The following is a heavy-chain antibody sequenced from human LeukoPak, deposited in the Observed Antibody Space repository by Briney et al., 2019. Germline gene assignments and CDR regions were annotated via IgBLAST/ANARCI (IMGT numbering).Heavy chain of an antibody. J-gene: IGHJ5*02. Sequence: GGSLRLSCAASGFTFSSYAMSWVRQAPVKGLEWVSAISGSGGSTYYADSVKGRFTISRDNSKNTLYLQMNSLRAEDTAVYYCAKARLRGNSFDPWGQGTLVTVSS. CDR2: ISGSGGST. D-gene: IGHD4-17*01. V-gene: IGHV3-23*01. CDR3: AKARLRGNSFDP. CDR1: GFTFSSYA.